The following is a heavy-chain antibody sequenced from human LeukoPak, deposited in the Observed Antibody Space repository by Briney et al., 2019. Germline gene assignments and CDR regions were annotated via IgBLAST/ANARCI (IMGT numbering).Heavy chain of an antibody. V-gene: IGHV1-18*01. Sequence: VASVKVSCKASGYTFTNYGVSWVRQAPGQGLEWMGSISAYNGYTNYAQKFQFRVTMTTDTSTSTAYMELRSLTSDDTAVYYCARGHPTDDSSEYWGQGTLVTVSS. CDR3: ARGHPTDDSSEY. CDR1: GYTFTNYG. D-gene: IGHD3-22*01. CDR2: ISAYNGYT. J-gene: IGHJ4*02.